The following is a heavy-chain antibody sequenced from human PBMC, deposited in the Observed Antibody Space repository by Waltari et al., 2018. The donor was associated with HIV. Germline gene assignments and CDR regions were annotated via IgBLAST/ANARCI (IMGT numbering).Heavy chain of an antibody. CDR1: GYTFIDFA. V-gene: IGHV7-4-1*02. CDR3: AKTDWEDGSMRGFDP. CDR2: INSKTGKP. Sequence: QVQLVQSGSELKNPGASVKVSCKASGYTFIDFAINWLQQAPGQGLEWMGWINSKTGKPTYVQGFTGRFVFSLDTSATTAHLEISSLKAEDTAVYYCAKTDWEDGSMRGFDPWGQGTLVTVSS. J-gene: IGHJ5*02. D-gene: IGHD1-26*01.